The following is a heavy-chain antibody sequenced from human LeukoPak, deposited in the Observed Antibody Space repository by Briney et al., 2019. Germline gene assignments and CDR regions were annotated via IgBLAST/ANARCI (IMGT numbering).Heavy chain of an antibody. CDR2: IYSDGNT. V-gene: IGHV3-53*01. Sequence: GGSLRLSCAASGFTFSTNHMTWVRQAPGKGPEWVSVIYSDGNTYYADSVKGRFTISRDNSKNTLYLQMNSMRAEHTAVYYCVRDLTWGQGTLVTVSS. CDR1: GFTFSTNH. CDR3: VRDLT. J-gene: IGHJ5*02.